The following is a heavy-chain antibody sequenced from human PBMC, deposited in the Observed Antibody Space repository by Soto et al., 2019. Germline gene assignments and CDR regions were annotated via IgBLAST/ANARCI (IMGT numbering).Heavy chain of an antibody. Sequence: QVHLQESGPGLVKPSGTLSLTCAVSGGSITTNWWSWVRQPPGKGLEWIGEIYPSGTTNYNPSLRGRVTISVDKSNTQFSLNLNSVTAADSAIYYCARHRAVPRTRGFDYWGQGNLVTVSS. D-gene: IGHD6-19*01. J-gene: IGHJ4*02. CDR2: IYPSGTT. V-gene: IGHV4-4*02. CDR3: ARHRAVPRTRGFDY. CDR1: GGSITTNW.